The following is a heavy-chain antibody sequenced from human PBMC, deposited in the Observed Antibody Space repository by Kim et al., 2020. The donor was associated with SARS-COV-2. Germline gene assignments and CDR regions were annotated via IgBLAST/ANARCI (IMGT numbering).Heavy chain of an antibody. CDR2: NK. Sequence: NKYYADSVKGRFTSSRDNSKNPVYLQMNSLTEEDTAVYYCAKGGSTPYDYWGQGTLVTVSS. J-gene: IGHJ4*02. D-gene: IGHD1-26*01. V-gene: IGHV3-30*02. CDR3: AKGGSTPYDY.